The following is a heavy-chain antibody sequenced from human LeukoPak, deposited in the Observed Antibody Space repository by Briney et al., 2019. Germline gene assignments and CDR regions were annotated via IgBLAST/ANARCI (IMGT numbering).Heavy chain of an antibody. D-gene: IGHD3-22*01. CDR2: INHRGNT. V-gene: IGHV4-34*01. CDR3: ARFPLAGGAVVKIDP. J-gene: IGHJ5*02. CDR1: GGSFSGNY. Sequence: SETLSLTCAVYGGSFSGNYWSWVRQPPGKGLEWIGEINHRGNTNYNPSLKSRVTISVDTSKNQFSLKLSSVTAADTAVYYCARFPLAGGAVVKIDPWGQGTLVTVSS.